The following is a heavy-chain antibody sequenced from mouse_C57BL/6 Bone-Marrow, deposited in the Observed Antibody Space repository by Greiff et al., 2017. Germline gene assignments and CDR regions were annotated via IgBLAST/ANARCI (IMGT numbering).Heavy chain of an antibody. CDR1: GYTSTSYD. D-gene: IGHD1-1*01. Sequence: QVQLKQSGPELVKPGASVKLSCKASGYTSTSYDINWVKQRPGQGLEWIGWIYPRDGSTKYNEKFKGKATLTVDTSSSTAYMELHSLTSEDSAVYFCARDYGSSHWYFDVWGTGTTVTVSS. CDR2: IYPRDGST. V-gene: IGHV1-85*01. CDR3: ARDYGSSHWYFDV. J-gene: IGHJ1*03.